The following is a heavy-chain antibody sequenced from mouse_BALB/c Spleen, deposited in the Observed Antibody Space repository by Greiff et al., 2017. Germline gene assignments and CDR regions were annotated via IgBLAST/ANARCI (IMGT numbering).Heavy chain of an antibody. Sequence: VKLVESGPGLVQPSQSLSITCTVSGFSLTSYGVHWVRQSPGKGLEWLGVIWSGGSTDYNAAFISRLSISKDNSKSQVFFKMNSLQANDTAIYYCARSEYGNLAYWGQGTLVTVSA. CDR3: ARSEYGNLAY. J-gene: IGHJ3*01. CDR2: IWSGGST. CDR1: GFSLTSYG. D-gene: IGHD2-10*02. V-gene: IGHV2-2*02.